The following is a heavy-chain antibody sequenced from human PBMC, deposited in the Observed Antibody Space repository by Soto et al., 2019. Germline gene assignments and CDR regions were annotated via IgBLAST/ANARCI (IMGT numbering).Heavy chain of an antibody. Sequence: SETLSLTCTVSGGSISSGGYYWSWIRQHPGKGLEWIGYIYYSGSTYYNPSLKSRVTISVDTSKNQFSLKLSSVTAADTAVYYCAGVSDKAMDYLGEKQDYWGQGTLVTVSS. V-gene: IGHV4-31*03. J-gene: IGHJ4*02. CDR1: GGSISSGGYY. D-gene: IGHD5-18*01. CDR2: IYYSGST. CDR3: AGVSDKAMDYLGEKQDY.